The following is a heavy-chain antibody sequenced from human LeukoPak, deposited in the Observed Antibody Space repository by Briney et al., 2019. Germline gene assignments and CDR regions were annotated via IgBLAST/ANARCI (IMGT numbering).Heavy chain of an antibody. Sequence: GASLQICCKCSGSSFTSYWNGWGRQLRGKGVEWMGIIYPGDSDTRYSPSFQGQVTISDNKSISTAYLQWSSLKASDTAMYYCARLGLLWFGERAYGMDVWGQGTTVTVSS. D-gene: IGHD3-10*01. CDR2: IYPGDSDT. J-gene: IGHJ6*02. CDR3: ARLGLLWFGERAYGMDV. V-gene: IGHV5-51*01. CDR1: GSSFTSYW.